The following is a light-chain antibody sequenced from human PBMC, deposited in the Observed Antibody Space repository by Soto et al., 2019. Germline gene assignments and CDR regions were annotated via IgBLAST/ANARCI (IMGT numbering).Light chain of an antibody. CDR2: AAS. V-gene: IGKV3-20*01. CDR1: QSFSSIF. CDR3: QEYGTSRT. J-gene: IGKJ1*01. Sequence: EIVLTQSPGTLSLSPGERATLSCRASQSFSSIFLAWYQQRPGQSPSLLIYAASNTAPGIPDRFSGSGSGTDSTPTIRRLEPEDFAVYYCQEYGTSRTFGQGTKVDNK.